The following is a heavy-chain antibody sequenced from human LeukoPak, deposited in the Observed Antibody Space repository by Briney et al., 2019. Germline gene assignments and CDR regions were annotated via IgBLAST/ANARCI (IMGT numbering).Heavy chain of an antibody. Sequence: GSLRLSCAASGFTFSSYSMNWVRQAPGKGLEWVSSISSSSSYMYYADSVKGRFTISRDNAKNSLYLQMNSLRAEDTAVYYCAREGRSYDYVWGSYRSSFDYWGQGTLVTVSS. J-gene: IGHJ4*02. D-gene: IGHD3-16*02. V-gene: IGHV3-21*01. CDR1: GFTFSSYS. CDR3: AREGRSYDYVWGSYRSSFDY. CDR2: ISSSSSYM.